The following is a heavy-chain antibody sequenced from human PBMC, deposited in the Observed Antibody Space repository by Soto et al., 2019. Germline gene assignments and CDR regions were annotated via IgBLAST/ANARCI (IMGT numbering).Heavy chain of an antibody. V-gene: IGHV3-7*01. CDR1: GFTFISYW. CDR3: ARVDSGYDFEPY. J-gene: IGHJ4*02. CDR2: IKQDGSEK. D-gene: IGHD5-12*01. Sequence: GGSLILSCAASGFTFISYWMSWVRQAPGKGLEWVANIKQDGSEKYYVDSVKGRFTISRDNAKNSLYLQMNSLRAEDTAVYYCARVDSGYDFEPYWGQGTLVTVSS.